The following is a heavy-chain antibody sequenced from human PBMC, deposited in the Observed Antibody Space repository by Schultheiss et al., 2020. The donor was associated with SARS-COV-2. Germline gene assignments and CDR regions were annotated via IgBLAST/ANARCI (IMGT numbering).Heavy chain of an antibody. V-gene: IGHV3-21*01. J-gene: IGHJ4*02. Sequence: GESLKISCAASGFTFSSYSMNWVRQAPGKGLEWVSSISSSSSYIYYADSVKGRFTISRDNAKNSLYLQMNSLRAEDTAVYYCARADRHCSSTSCYDFDYWGQGTLVTVSS. CDR3: ARADRHCSSTSCYDFDY. CDR1: GFTFSSYS. CDR2: ISSSSSYI. D-gene: IGHD2-2*01.